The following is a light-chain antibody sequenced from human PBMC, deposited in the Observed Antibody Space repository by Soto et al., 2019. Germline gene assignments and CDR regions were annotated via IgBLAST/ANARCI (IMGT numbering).Light chain of an antibody. CDR2: AAS. Sequence: DIQITQSPSALSASVGDRVTITCRASQTISTYLNWYQQKPGKAPKLLIYAASTLQSGVPSRFSGSGSGTDFTLTISSLQPEDFAAYYCQQSLGIPYTFGQGTRLEIE. V-gene: IGKV1-39*01. J-gene: IGKJ2*01. CDR3: QQSLGIPYT. CDR1: QTISTY.